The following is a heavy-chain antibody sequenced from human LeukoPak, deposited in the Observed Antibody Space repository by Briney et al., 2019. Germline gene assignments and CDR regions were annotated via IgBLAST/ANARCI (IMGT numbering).Heavy chain of an antibody. Sequence: ASVKVSCKASGYTFTSYGISWVRQAPGQGLEWMGWISAYIGNTNYAQKLQGRVTMTTDTSTSTAYMELRSLRSDDTAVYYCARDPDYSSWSPRYYYYYYGMDVWGQGTTVTVSS. J-gene: IGHJ6*02. CDR2: ISAYIGNT. CDR3: ARDPDYSSWSPRYYYYYYGMDV. V-gene: IGHV1-18*01. D-gene: IGHD6-6*01. CDR1: GYTFTSYG.